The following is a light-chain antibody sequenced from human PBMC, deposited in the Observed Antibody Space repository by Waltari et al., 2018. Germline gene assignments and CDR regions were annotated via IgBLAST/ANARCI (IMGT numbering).Light chain of an antibody. Sequence: EIVLTQSPGTLSLSPGERATLSCRDSQSVSSSYLDWYKQKPGQAPRLLIYGASSRATGIPDRFSGSGSGTDFTLTISRLEPEDFAVYYCQQYGSSPETFGQGTKVEIK. V-gene: IGKV3-20*01. CDR2: GAS. J-gene: IGKJ1*01. CDR3: QQYGSSPET. CDR1: QSVSSSY.